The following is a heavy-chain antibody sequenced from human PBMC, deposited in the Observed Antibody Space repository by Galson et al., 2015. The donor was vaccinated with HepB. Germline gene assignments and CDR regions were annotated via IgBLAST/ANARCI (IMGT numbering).Heavy chain of an antibody. CDR2: IGSDGSNI. D-gene: IGHD2-21*02. J-gene: IGHJ4*02. CDR1: DFTFNRYW. V-gene: IGHV3-74*01. Sequence: SLRLSCAASDFTFNRYWMHWVRQAPGKGLVWVSGIGSDGSNITYADSVEGRFTISRDNAKNTLYLQMNSLRAEDTAVHYCVNLCGGDCYYSPEQWGQGILVTVSS. CDR3: VNLCGGDCYYSPEQ.